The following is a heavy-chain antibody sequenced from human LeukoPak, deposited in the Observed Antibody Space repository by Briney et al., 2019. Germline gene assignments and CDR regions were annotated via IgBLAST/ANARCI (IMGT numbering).Heavy chain of an antibody. J-gene: IGHJ4*02. CDR1: GFIFRAYW. D-gene: IGHD5-18*01. CDR2: ISGGGGTT. V-gene: IGHV3-23*01. CDR3: AKTYVDTTFFDY. Sequence: GGSLRLSCATSGFIFRAYWMNWVRQAPGKGLEWVSAISGGGGTTYYADSVKGRFTISRDNSKNTLYLQMNSLRAEDTAVYYCAKTYVDTTFFDYWGQGTLVTVSS.